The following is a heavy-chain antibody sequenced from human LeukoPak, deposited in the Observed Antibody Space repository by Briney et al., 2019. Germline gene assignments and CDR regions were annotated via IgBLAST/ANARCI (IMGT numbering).Heavy chain of an antibody. CDR1: GGSFSGYY. J-gene: IGHJ5*02. Sequence: SETLSLTCAVYGGSFSGYYWSWIRQPPGKGLEWIGEINHSGSTNYNPSLKSRVTISVDTSKNQFSLKLSSVPAADTAVYYCASLAVGYSSSWYPWQRVQLSGFDPWGQGTLVTVSS. D-gene: IGHD6-13*01. CDR3: ASLAVGYSSSWYPWQRVQLSGFDP. CDR2: INHSGST. V-gene: IGHV4-34*01.